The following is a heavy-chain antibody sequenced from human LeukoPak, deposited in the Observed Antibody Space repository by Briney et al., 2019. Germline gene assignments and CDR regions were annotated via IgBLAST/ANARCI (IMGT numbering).Heavy chain of an antibody. V-gene: IGHV1-2*02. CDR2: INPNSGGT. J-gene: IGHJ6*03. Sequence: ASVKVSCKASGYTFTGYYMHWVRQAPGQGLEWMGWINPNSGGTNYAQKFQGRVTMTRDTSIGTAYMELSRLRSDDTAVYYCARADRLSNYVQFLYYYYYMDVWGKGTTVTVSS. CDR1: GYTFTGYY. D-gene: IGHD4-11*01. CDR3: ARADRLSNYVQFLYYYYYMDV.